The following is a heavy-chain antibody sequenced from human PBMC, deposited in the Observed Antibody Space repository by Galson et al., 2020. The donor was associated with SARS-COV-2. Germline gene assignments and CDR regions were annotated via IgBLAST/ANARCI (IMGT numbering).Heavy chain of an antibody. V-gene: IGHV1-69*13. J-gene: IGHJ6*02. CDR3: ARAFWRSGVGPGTPYYYCGMDV. CDR2: IIPIFGTA. D-gene: IGHD3-3*01. CDR1: GGTFSSYA. Sequence: SVKVSCKASGGTFSSYAISWVRQAPGQGLEWMGGIIPIFGTANYAQKFQGRVTITADESTSTAYMELSSLRSEDTAVYYCARAFWRSGVGPGTPYYYCGMDVWGQGTTVTVSS.